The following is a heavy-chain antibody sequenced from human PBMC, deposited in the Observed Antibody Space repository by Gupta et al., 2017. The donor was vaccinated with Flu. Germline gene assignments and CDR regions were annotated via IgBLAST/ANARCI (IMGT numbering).Heavy chain of an antibody. J-gene: IGHJ4*02. CDR2: ISYSSGNI. Sequence: RQAPGKGLEWVAGISYSSGNIVYADSVKGRFTISRDNDNGSLYLHMNSLRPEDTALYYCTKDSTPMPDHYFDFWGRGTLVTVSS. CDR3: TKDSTPMPDHYFDF. V-gene: IGHV3-9*01. D-gene: IGHD5-18*01.